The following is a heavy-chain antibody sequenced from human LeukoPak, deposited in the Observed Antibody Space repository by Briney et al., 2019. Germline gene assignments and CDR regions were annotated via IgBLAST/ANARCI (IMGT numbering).Heavy chain of an antibody. Sequence: SETLSLTCAVYGGSFSGYYWSWIRQPPGKGLDWIGEINHSGSTNYNPSLKSRVTISVDTSKNQFSLKLSSVTAADTAVYYCARDPHGGSGGPHDAFDIWGQGTMVTVSS. CDR3: ARDPHGGSGGPHDAFDI. CDR2: INHSGST. CDR1: GGSFSGYY. J-gene: IGHJ3*02. V-gene: IGHV4-34*01. D-gene: IGHD3-10*01.